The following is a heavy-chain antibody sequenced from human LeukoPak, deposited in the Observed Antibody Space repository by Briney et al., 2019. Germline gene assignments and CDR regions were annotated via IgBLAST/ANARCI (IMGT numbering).Heavy chain of an antibody. CDR2: ISAYNGNT. V-gene: IGHV1-18*04. D-gene: IGHD5-12*01. CDR1: GYTFTSYG. CDR3: ARVQLVADNNYYYGMDV. J-gene: IGHJ6*04. Sequence: GASVKVSCMASGYTFTSYGISWVRQAPGQGLEWMGWISAYNGNTNYAQKLQGRVTMTTDTSTSTAYMELRSLRSDDTAVYYCARVQLVADNNYYYGMDVWGKGTTVTVSS.